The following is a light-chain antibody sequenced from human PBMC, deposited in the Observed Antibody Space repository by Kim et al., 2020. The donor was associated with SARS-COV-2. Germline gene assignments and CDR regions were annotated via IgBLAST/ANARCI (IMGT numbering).Light chain of an antibody. CDR2: GKN. J-gene: IGLJ3*02. CDR3: DSRDNSGNQ. Sequence: SVALGQTVRITCKGDRLRFYDGSWYQQKPGQAPMLVMYGKNNRPSGIPDRFSGSSSGSTASLTITGAQAEDEADYYCDSRDNSGNQFGGGTKLTVL. CDR1: RLRFYD. V-gene: IGLV3-19*01.